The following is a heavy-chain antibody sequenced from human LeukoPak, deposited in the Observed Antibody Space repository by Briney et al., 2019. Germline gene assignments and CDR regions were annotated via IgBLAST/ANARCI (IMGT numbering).Heavy chain of an antibody. J-gene: IGHJ4*02. CDR3: AKSSAYPGRGFNYYFDY. D-gene: IGHD1-1*01. CDR1: GFTFSSYA. Sequence: TGGSLRLSCAASGFTFSSYAMSWVRQAPGKGLEWVSAISGSGGSTYYADSVKGRFTISRDNSKNTLYLQMNSLRAEDTAVYYCAKSSAYPGRGFNYYFDYWGQGTLVTVSS. CDR2: ISGSGGST. V-gene: IGHV3-23*01.